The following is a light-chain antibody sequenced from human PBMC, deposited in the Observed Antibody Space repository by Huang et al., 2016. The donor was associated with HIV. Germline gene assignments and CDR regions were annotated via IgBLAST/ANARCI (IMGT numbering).Light chain of an antibody. CDR3: QQFGSSPPYS. Sequence: PGERATFSCRASQTVTNNYLAWYQQRPGQAPRLLIYGASTRATGIPDRFSGSGSGTDFTLTISRLEPKDFVVYYCQQFGSSPPYSFGQGTKLEIK. CDR1: QTVTNNY. CDR2: GAS. J-gene: IGKJ2*03. V-gene: IGKV3-20*01.